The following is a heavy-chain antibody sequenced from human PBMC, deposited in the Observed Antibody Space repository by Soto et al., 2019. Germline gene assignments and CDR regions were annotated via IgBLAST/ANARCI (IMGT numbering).Heavy chain of an antibody. D-gene: IGHD1-26*01. CDR3: AIDGREASGIDV. J-gene: IGHJ6*02. CDR2: IYYRGST. V-gene: IGHV4-59*11. Sequence: PSETLSLTCTVSGGSISSHYWSWVRQAPGKGLEWIGHIYYRGSTTYNPSLRSRSTISVDTSNNQFSLKLNSVTTADTAVYYCAIDGREASGIDVWGQGTKVTVSS. CDR1: GGSISSHY.